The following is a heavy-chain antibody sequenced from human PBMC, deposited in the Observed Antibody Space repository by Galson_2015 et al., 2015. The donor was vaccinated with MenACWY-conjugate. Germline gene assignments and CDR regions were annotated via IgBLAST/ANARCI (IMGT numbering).Heavy chain of an antibody. CDR2: INSDGSTT. Sequence: SLRLSCAASGFTFTTYWMHWVRQAPGKGLVWVSRINSDGSTTSYADSVKGRFTISRDNAKNTLYLQMNSLRAEDTAMYYCARPSYGSGGSVWGQGTLVTVSS. CDR1: GFTFTTYW. J-gene: IGHJ4*02. D-gene: IGHD3-10*01. V-gene: IGHV3-74*01. CDR3: ARPSYGSGGSV.